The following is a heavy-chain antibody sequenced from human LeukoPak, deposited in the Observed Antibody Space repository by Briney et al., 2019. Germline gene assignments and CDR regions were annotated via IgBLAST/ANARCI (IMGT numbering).Heavy chain of an antibody. CDR3: ARGREGTNYYYDSSGYPFDY. Sequence: PGGSLRLSCAASGFTFSSYSINWVRQAPGKGLEWVSSISSSSSYIYYADSVKGRFTISRDNAKNSLYLQMNSLRAEDTAVYYCARGREGTNYYYDSSGYPFDYWGQGTLVTVSS. CDR2: ISSSSSYI. J-gene: IGHJ4*02. D-gene: IGHD3-22*01. V-gene: IGHV3-21*01. CDR1: GFTFSSYS.